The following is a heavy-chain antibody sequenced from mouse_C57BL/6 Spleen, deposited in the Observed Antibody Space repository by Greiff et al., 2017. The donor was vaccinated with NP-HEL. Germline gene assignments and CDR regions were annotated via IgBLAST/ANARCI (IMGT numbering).Heavy chain of an antibody. J-gene: IGHJ1*03. CDR3: ASKSNYGQYFDC. D-gene: IGHD2-5*01. CDR1: GFNIKDYY. V-gene: IGHV14-2*01. CDR2: IDPEDGET. Sequence: VQLQQSGAELVKPGASVKLSCTASGFNIKDYYMHWVKQRPELGLEWFGRIDPEDGETQYAPKFQGKATLTADSSSNTAYLQLSRLTSAATAVYYCASKSNYGQYFDCWGTGTTVTVSS.